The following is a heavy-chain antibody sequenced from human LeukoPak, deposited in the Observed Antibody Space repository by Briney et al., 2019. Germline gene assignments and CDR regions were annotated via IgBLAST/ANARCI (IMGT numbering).Heavy chain of an antibody. CDR2: IDPSDSYT. CDR3: ARHDKSYGSPFDY. V-gene: IGHV5-10-1*01. Sequence: GESLKISCKGSGYSFTSYWISWVRQMPRKGLEWMGRIDPSDSYTNYSPSFQGHVTISADKSISTAYLQWSSLKASDTAMYYCARHDKSYGSPFDYWGQGTLVTVSS. CDR1: GYSFTSYW. J-gene: IGHJ4*02. D-gene: IGHD5-18*01.